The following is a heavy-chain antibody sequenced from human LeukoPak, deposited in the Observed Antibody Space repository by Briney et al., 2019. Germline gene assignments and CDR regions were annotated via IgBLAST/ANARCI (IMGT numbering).Heavy chain of an antibody. J-gene: IGHJ6*03. CDR3: SGCSSTSCSSLYMDV. CDR2: IKSETDGGTT. V-gene: IGHV3-15*01. CDR1: GFTFSNAW. Sequence: GGSLRLSCGASGFTFSNAWMSWVRQAPGKGLEWVGRIKSETDGGTTDYAAPVKGRFTISRDDSKSTLYLQMNSLKTEDTAVYYCSGCSSTSCSSLYMDVWGKGTTVTVSS. D-gene: IGHD2-2*01.